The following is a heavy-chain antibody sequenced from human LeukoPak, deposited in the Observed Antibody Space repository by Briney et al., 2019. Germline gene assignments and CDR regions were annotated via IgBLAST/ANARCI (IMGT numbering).Heavy chain of an antibody. Sequence: GGSLRLSCAASGFTFSSYAMSWVRQAPGKGLEWVSAISGSGGSTYYADPVKGRFTISRDNSKNTLYLQMNSLRAEDTAVYYCAKSLPLVRIFEGDYWGQGTLVTVSS. D-gene: IGHD3-10*01. J-gene: IGHJ4*02. CDR3: AKSLPLVRIFEGDY. V-gene: IGHV3-23*01. CDR1: GFTFSSYA. CDR2: ISGSGGST.